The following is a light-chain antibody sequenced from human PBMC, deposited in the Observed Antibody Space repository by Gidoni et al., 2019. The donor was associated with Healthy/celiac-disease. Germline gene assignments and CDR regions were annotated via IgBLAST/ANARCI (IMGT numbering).Light chain of an antibody. J-gene: IGLJ2*01. CDR1: SSNIGAGYD. CDR3: QSYDSSLSGVV. V-gene: IGLV1-40*01. CDR2: GNS. Sequence: QSVLPQPPSVSGAPGQRVTISCTGSSSNIGAGYDVHWYQQLPGTAPKLLIYGNSNRPSGVPDRFSDSKSGTSASLAITGLQAEDEADYYCQSYDSSLSGVVFGGGTKLTVL.